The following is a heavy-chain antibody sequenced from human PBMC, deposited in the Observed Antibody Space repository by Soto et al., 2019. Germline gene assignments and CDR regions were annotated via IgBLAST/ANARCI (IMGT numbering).Heavy chain of an antibody. D-gene: IGHD6-6*01. CDR2: IIPIFGTA. J-gene: IGHJ5*02. V-gene: IGHV1-69*01. Sequence: QVQLVQSGAEVKKPGSSVKVSCKASGGTFSSYAISWVRQAPGQGLEWMGGIIPIFGTANNAQKFQGRVTTTADESTSTAYMELSSLRSEDTAVYYCARDHRIAAHPWWFAPWGQGTLVTVAS. CDR1: GGTFSSYA. CDR3: ARDHRIAAHPWWFAP.